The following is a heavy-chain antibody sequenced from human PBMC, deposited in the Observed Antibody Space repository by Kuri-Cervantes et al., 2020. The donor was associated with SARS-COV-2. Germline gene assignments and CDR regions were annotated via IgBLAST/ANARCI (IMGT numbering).Heavy chain of an antibody. D-gene: IGHD3-16*02. Sequence: LRLSCTVSGGSISSGSYYWSWIRQPAGKGLEWSGRIYTSGSTNYNPSLKSRVTISVDTSKNQFSLKLSSVTAADTAVYYCASSRASMITFGGVIDNFDYWGQGTLVTVSS. J-gene: IGHJ4*02. CDR3: ASSRASMITFGGVIDNFDY. CDR2: IYTSGST. V-gene: IGHV4-61*02. CDR1: GGSISSGSYY.